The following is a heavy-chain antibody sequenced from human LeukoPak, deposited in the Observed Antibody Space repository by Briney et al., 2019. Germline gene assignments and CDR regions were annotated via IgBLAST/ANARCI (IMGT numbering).Heavy chain of an antibody. V-gene: IGHV3-23*01. CDR3: TKDLGYCSSFSCPSDY. Sequence: PGGSLRLSCAASGFTFSSYSMNWVRQAPGKGLEWVSAISGSGGSTYYADCVKGRFTISRDNSKNTLFLRMNSLRAEDTAVYYCTKDLGYCSSFSCPSDYWGQGTLVTVSS. CDR2: ISGSGGST. J-gene: IGHJ4*02. CDR1: GFTFSSYS. D-gene: IGHD2-2*01.